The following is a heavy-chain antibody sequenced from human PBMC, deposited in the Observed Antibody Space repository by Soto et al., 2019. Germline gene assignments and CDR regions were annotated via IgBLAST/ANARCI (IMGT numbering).Heavy chain of an antibody. CDR2: IYYSGST. CDR1: GGSVGSGSYY. Sequence: SETLSLTCTVSGGSVGSGSYYWNWIRQPPGKGLEWLGSIYYSGSTNYNPSLKSRVTISVDTSKNQFSLKLSSVTVADTAVFYCARDRGMCSGGSCGSAGMDVWGQGTTVTVSS. CDR3: ARDRGMCSGGSCGSAGMDV. D-gene: IGHD2-15*01. J-gene: IGHJ6*02. V-gene: IGHV4-61*01.